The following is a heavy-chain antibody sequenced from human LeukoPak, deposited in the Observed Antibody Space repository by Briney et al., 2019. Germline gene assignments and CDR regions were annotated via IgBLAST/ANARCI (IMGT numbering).Heavy chain of an antibody. Sequence: ASVKVSCKASGGTFSSYAISWVRQAHGQGLEWMGRILPILGIANYAQKFQGRVTIIADKSTNTAYMELSSLRSEDTAVYYCARRGGNEAFDIWGQGTMVTVSS. CDR2: ILPILGIA. CDR3: ARRGGNEAFDI. J-gene: IGHJ3*02. V-gene: IGHV1-69*04. D-gene: IGHD2-15*01. CDR1: GGTFSSYA.